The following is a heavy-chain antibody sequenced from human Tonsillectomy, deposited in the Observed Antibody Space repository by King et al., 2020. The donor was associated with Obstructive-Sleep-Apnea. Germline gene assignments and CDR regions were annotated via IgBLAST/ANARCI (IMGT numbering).Heavy chain of an antibody. CDR2: IHYSGTT. CDR1: GYSISSSNW. V-gene: IGHV4-28*01. Sequence: VQLQESGPGLVKPSDTLSLTCAISGYSISSSNWWGWIRQPPGKGLEWIGYIHYSGTTYYNSSLKSRVTMSVDTSKNQFSLRLSPVTSVDTAVYYCARRGTPGAFDIWGQGAMVTVSS. J-gene: IGHJ3*02. D-gene: IGHD3-16*01. CDR3: ARRGTPGAFDI.